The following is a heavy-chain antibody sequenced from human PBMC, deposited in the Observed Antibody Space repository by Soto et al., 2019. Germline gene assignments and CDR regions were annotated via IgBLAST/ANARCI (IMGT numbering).Heavy chain of an antibody. Sequence: SETLSLTCTVSGCTISSSSYYWGWIRQPPGKGLEWIGSIYYSGSTYYNPSLKSRVTISVDTSKNQFSLKLSSVTAADTAVYYCASEAYDFWSGYYRSYWFDPWGQGTLVTVSS. D-gene: IGHD3-3*01. J-gene: IGHJ5*02. CDR2: IYYSGST. CDR3: ASEAYDFWSGYYRSYWFDP. V-gene: IGHV4-39*01. CDR1: GCTISSSSYY.